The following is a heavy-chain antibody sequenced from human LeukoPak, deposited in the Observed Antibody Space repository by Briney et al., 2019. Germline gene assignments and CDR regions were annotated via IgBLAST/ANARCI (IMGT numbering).Heavy chain of an antibody. Sequence: ASVKVSCKASGYTFTGYYMHWVRQAPGQGLGWMGWINPNSGGTNYAQKFQGRVTMTRDTSISTAYMELSRLGSDDTAVYYCAREGVKGYSYGSYYFDYWGQGTLVTVSS. D-gene: IGHD5-18*01. CDR3: AREGVKGYSYGSYYFDY. CDR1: GYTFTGYY. CDR2: INPNSGGT. V-gene: IGHV1-2*02. J-gene: IGHJ4*02.